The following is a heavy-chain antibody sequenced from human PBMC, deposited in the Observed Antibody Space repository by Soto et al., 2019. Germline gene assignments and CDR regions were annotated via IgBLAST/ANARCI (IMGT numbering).Heavy chain of an antibody. V-gene: IGHV3-30-3*01. J-gene: IGHJ6*02. Sequence: QVQLVESGGGLVQPGRSLRLSCAGSGFTCSTYSVHWVRQAPGKGLEWLAVVSSDGTRTYYADSVKGRFTISRDNSMDTMCMQINSLSVEDTAVYYCARDVWHCGSNSCYFYGMDVWGQGTTVNVS. CDR2: VSSDGTRT. CDR3: ARDVWHCGSNSCYFYGMDV. CDR1: GFTCSTYS. D-gene: IGHD2-2*01.